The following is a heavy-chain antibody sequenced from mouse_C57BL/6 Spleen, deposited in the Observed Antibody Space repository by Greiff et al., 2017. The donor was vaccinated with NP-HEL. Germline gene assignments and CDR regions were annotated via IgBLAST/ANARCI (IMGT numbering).Heavy chain of an antibody. J-gene: IGHJ4*01. CDR3: ARQNYGSLPYGMDY. Sequence: EVHLVEPGGGLVQPGGSLKLSCAASGFTFSDYGMAWVRQAPRQGPEWVALISNLAYSIYYADTVTGRSTISRENAKNTQYLEMSSLRSEDTAMYYCARQNYGSLPYGMDYWGQGTSVTVSS. CDR1: GFTFSDYG. V-gene: IGHV5-15*01. D-gene: IGHD1-1*01. CDR2: ISNLAYSI.